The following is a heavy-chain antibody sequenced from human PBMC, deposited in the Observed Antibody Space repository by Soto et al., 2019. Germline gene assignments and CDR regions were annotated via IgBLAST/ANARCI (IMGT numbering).Heavy chain of an antibody. V-gene: IGHV1-18*01. CDR1: GDGFSNYG. CDR3: ARVWYYDSSGYYAFDY. D-gene: IGHD3-22*01. Sequence: ASVKVSCKASGDGFSNYGFSWVRQAPGQGLEWLGWISAYDGQTNYTKKFQGRVTMTTDTSSSTAFMELRSLRSDDTAVYYCARVWYYDSSGYYAFDYWGLGTLVTVSS. J-gene: IGHJ4*02. CDR2: ISAYDGQT.